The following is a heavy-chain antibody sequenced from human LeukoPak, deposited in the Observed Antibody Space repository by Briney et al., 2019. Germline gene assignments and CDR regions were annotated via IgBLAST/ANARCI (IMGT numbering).Heavy chain of an antibody. CDR1: GYTFTSYG. J-gene: IGHJ5*02. Sequence: WASVKVSCKASGYTFTSYGISWVRQAPGQGLEWMGWISAYNGNTNYAQKLQGRVTMTTDTSTSTAYMELRSLRSDDTAVYYCARDPLVEYDILTGLVENWFDPWGQGTLVTVSS. CDR2: ISAYNGNT. V-gene: IGHV1-18*01. CDR3: ARDPLVEYDILTGLVENWFDP. D-gene: IGHD3-9*01.